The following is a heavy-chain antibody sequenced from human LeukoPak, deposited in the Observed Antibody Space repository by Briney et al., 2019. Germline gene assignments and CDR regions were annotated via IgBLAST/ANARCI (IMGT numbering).Heavy chain of an antibody. V-gene: IGHV3-7*03. Sequence: GGSLRLSCAASGFTFSSYWMSWVRQAPGKGLEWVANIKQDGSEKYYVDSVKGRFTISRDNAKNSLYLQMNSLRAEDTAVYYCAARRGGLDSSGYYRLYDAFDIWGQGTMVTVSS. CDR1: GFTFSSYW. CDR2: IKQDGSEK. J-gene: IGHJ3*02. CDR3: AARRGGLDSSGYYRLYDAFDI. D-gene: IGHD3-22*01.